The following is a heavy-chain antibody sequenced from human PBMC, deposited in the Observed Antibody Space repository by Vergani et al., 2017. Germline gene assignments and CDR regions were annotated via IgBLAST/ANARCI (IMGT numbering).Heavy chain of an antibody. J-gene: IGHJ5*02. CDR1: GASIRSSNYY. Sequence: QLQLQESGPGLVKPSATLSLTCSVSGASIRSSNYYWGWIRQPPGKGLDWIASIYYSGSTYFNPSLKSRFTISVDTSKNQFSLKLSSVTAADTSVYFCARHSTVEWLVKLGWIDPWGQGILVTVSS. CDR3: ARHSTVEWLVKLGWIDP. V-gene: IGHV4-39*01. D-gene: IGHD6-19*01. CDR2: IYYSGST.